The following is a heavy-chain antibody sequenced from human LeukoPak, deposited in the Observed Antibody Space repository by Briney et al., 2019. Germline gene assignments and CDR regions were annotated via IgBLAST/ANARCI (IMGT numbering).Heavy chain of an antibody. J-gene: IGHJ4*02. CDR1: GFIFSNYV. D-gene: IGHD2-2*01. CDR2: VFYGETTT. CDR3: ANVHCTISGCFAGVGPSDD. Sequence: PGGSLRLSCAGSGFIFSNYVLSWVRQAPGKGLEWVSSVFYGETTTYYTSSVKGRFTISRDNSKSTLYLQMDSLRAEDTAKHYCANVHCTISGCFAGVGPSDDWGQGTLVTVSS. V-gene: IGHV3-23*01.